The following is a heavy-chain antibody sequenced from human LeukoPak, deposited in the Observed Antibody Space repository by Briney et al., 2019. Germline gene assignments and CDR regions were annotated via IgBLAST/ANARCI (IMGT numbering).Heavy chain of an antibody. D-gene: IGHD3-22*01. CDR1: GGSISSSNW. J-gene: IGHJ4*02. V-gene: IGHV4-4*02. Sequence: PSGTLSLTCAVSGGSISSSNWWSWVRQPPGKGLEWIGEIYHSGSTNYNPSLKSRVTISVDTSKNQFSLKLSSVTAADTAVYYCARDPYYYDSSGYYGVDYWGQGTLVTVSS. CDR2: IYHSGST. CDR3: ARDPYYYDSSGYYGVDY.